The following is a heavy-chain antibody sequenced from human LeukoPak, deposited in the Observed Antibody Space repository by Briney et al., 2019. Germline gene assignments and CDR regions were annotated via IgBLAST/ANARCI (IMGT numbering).Heavy chain of an antibody. V-gene: IGHV4-39*01. Sequence: SETLSLTCTVSGGSISSSSSYWGWIRQPPGTGLEWLVSIYYSGSTYYNPSLKSRVTISVDTSKNQFSLKLSSVTAADTAVYCCARQRHSGGSADWFDPWGQGTLVTVSS. J-gene: IGHJ5*02. CDR2: IYYSGST. CDR1: GGSISSSSSY. CDR3: ARQRHSGGSADWFDP. D-gene: IGHD3-10*01.